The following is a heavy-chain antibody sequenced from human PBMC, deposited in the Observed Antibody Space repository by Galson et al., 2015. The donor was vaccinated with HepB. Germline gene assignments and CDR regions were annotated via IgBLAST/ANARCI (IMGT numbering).Heavy chain of an antibody. CDR1: GYTFTNYW. CDR2: INPSDSYT. J-gene: IGHJ6*02. CDR3: VATPQGYGMDV. V-gene: IGHV5-10-1*01. Sequence: QSGAEVTKPGESLRISCQGSGYTFTNYWISWVRQKPGKGLEWMLNINPSDSYTNYNPSFQGHVSISADKSINTAYLQWSSLQAPDTAMYYCVATPQGYGMDVWGHGTTVTVSS.